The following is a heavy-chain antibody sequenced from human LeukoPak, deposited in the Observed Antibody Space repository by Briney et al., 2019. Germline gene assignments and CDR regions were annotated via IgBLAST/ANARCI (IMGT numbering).Heavy chain of an antibody. CDR2: IGSTGTDR. V-gene: IGHV3-21*01. CDR1: GFSFSSSG. CDR3: ATETIGRHYDY. D-gene: IGHD1-14*01. Sequence: GASLRLSCAASGFSFSSSGINWVRQAPGKGLEWVSSIGSTGTDRYYADSVKGRFTISRDNAKNSLYLQMNSLRAEDTAVYYCATETIGRHYDYWGQGTLLTVSS. J-gene: IGHJ4*02.